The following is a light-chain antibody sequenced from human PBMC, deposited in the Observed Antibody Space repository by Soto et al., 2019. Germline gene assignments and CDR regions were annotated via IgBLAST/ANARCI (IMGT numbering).Light chain of an antibody. CDR2: DAS. CDR1: QSVSYW. V-gene: IGKV1-5*01. J-gene: IGKJ1*01. CDR3: QQYNTYSRT. Sequence: DIQRTQSPSTLSASVGDRVTITCRASQSVSYWLAWYQQKPGKAPNLLIYDASTLESGVPSRFSGSGSGTEFTLAISSLQPDDFATYYCQQYNTYSRTFGQGTKVDIK.